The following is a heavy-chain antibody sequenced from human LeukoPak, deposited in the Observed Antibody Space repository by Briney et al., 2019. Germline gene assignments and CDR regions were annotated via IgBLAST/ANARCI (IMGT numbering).Heavy chain of an antibody. CDR3: AREYIGSSDFDY. J-gene: IGHJ4*02. V-gene: IGHV3-7*04. CDR2: IKRDGSEK. Sequence: PGGPLRLSCAASGLTFSSYWMSWVRQAPGRGLEWVANIKRDGSEKHYVDSVKGRFTISRDNVKNSLYLQMNSLRVEDTAVYYCAREYIGSSDFDYWGQGTLVTVSS. CDR1: GLTFSSYW. D-gene: IGHD1-26*01.